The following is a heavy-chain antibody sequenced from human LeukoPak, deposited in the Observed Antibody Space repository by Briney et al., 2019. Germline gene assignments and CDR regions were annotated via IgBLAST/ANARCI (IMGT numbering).Heavy chain of an antibody. CDR1: GFTFSSYA. CDR3: AKAYMTVKFYYDY. CDR2: ITSSGGNT. Sequence: GGSLRLSCAASGFTFSSYAMSWVRKAPGKGLEWVSVITSSGGNTYYADSVRGRFTISRDDSKNTLFLQMNSLRAEDTAEYYCAKAYMTVKFYYDYWGRGTLVTVSS. V-gene: IGHV3-23*01. J-gene: IGHJ4*02. D-gene: IGHD3-22*01.